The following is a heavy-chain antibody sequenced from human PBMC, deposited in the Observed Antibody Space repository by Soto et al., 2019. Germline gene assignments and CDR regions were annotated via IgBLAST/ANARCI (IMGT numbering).Heavy chain of an antibody. CDR1: GDSVSSNSAA. J-gene: IGHJ6*02. CDR2: TYYRSKWYN. Sequence: SQTLSLTCAISGDSVSSNSAAWNWIRQSPSRGLEWLGRTYYRSKWYNDYAVSVKSRITINPDTSKNQFSLQLNSVTPEDTAVYYRARDPPRAYYYDSSGYYYSPEPYYGMDVWGQGTTVTVSS. CDR3: ARDPPRAYYYDSSGYYYSPEPYYGMDV. V-gene: IGHV6-1*01. D-gene: IGHD3-22*01.